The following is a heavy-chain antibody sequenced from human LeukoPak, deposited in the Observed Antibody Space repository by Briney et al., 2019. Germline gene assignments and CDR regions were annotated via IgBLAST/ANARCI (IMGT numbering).Heavy chain of an antibody. CDR1: GFTFSTYA. D-gene: IGHD6-13*01. Sequence: GGSLRLSCAASGFTFSTYAMSWVRQAPGKGLEWVSAISGIGGSTYYADSVKGRFTISRDNSKNTLCLQLNGLRAEDTAVYYCAKATGFSYTTTWANWLDPWGQGTLATVSS. J-gene: IGHJ5*02. CDR2: ISGIGGST. CDR3: AKATGFSYTTTWANWLDP. V-gene: IGHV3-23*01.